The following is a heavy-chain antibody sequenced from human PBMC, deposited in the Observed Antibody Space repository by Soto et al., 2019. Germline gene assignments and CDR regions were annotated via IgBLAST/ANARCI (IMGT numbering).Heavy chain of an antibody. V-gene: IGHV4-59*01. Sequence: SETLSLTCSVSGGSISNYYWSWIRQPPGKGLEWIGYVYYSGSTNYNPSLKSRVTISVDTSKNQFSLKLSSVTAADTAVYYCARGLNYDFWSGSLADYWGQGTLVTVSS. CDR3: ARGLNYDFWSGSLADY. D-gene: IGHD3-3*01. CDR1: GGSISNYY. J-gene: IGHJ4*02. CDR2: VYYSGST.